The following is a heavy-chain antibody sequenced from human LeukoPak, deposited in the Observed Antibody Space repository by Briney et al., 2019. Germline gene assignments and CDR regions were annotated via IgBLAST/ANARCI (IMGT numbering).Heavy chain of an antibody. D-gene: IGHD1-26*01. CDR2: ISHDGSES. CDR3: ARDWGQRGVGATLAN. Sequence: GGSLRLSCAVSGLTFNNYAMSWVRQAPGKGLEWVSFISHDGSESFHTESVKGRFTISRDNFKNTVDLQVSGLKEEDTAVYYCARDWGQRGVGATLANWGQGTLVIVSS. V-gene: IGHV3-30-3*01. J-gene: IGHJ4*02. CDR1: GLTFNNYA.